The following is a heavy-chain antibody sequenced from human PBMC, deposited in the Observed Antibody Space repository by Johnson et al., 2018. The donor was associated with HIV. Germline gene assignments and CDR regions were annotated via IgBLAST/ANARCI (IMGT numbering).Heavy chain of an antibody. CDR3: ARDGGYSSCWYKYAFDI. CDR2: IKQDGSEK. J-gene: IGHJ3*02. V-gene: IGHV3-7*01. Sequence: MLLVESGGGLVQPGGSLTFSCEASGFSFSNYWMNWVRQAPGKGLEWVANIKQDGSEKYYADSVKGRFTISRDNSKNTLYLQMNSLRAEDTAVYYCARDGGYSSCWYKYAFDIWGQGTMVTVSS. CDR1: GFSFSNYW. D-gene: IGHD6-13*01.